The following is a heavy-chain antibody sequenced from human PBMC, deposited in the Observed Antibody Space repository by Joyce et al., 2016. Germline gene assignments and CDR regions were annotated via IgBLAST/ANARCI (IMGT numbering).Heavy chain of an antibody. CDR2: VYYSGST. Sequence: QLQLQESGPGLVKPSETLSLTCTVSGGSISSSNYYWGWIRQPPGKGLEWIGSVYYSGSTYYYPSLKSRVTISVDTSKNQFSLRLSSVTAADTAVYYCARSHSGTHYYWGQGTLVTVSS. J-gene: IGHJ4*02. V-gene: IGHV4-39*01. D-gene: IGHD1-26*01. CDR1: GGSISSSNYY. CDR3: ARSHSGTHYY.